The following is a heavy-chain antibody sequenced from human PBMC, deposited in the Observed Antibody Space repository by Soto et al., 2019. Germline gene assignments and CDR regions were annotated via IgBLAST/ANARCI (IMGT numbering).Heavy chain of an antibody. CDR1: GGTFSSYA. V-gene: IGHV1-69*13. D-gene: IGHD1-1*01. Sequence: SVKVSFKASGGTFSSYAISWVRQAPGQGLEWMGGIIPIFGTANYAQKFQGRVTITADESTSTAYMELSSLRSEDTAVYYCARKGTYYYYGMDVWGQGTKVTVSS. J-gene: IGHJ6*02. CDR3: ARKGTYYYYGMDV. CDR2: IIPIFGTA.